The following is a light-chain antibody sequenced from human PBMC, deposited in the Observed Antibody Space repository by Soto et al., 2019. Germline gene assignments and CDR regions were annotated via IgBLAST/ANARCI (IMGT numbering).Light chain of an antibody. CDR3: QQYHSYSRT. V-gene: IGKV1-5*03. CDR2: KAS. Sequence: DIQMTQSPSTLSASVGDRVTITCRASQTIFSWLAWYQQKPGTPPKLLIYKASTLQSGVPSRFSGSGSGTEFTLTISSLQPDDIATYYCQQYHSYSRTVGQGTKVEFK. J-gene: IGKJ1*01. CDR1: QTIFSW.